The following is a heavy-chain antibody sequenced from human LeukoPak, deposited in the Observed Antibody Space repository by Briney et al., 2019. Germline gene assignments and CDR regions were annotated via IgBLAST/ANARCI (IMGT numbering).Heavy chain of an antibody. D-gene: IGHD2-2*01. CDR3: ARVWDIVVVPAAIAAAFDI. CDR2: INSSGSTI. V-gene: IGHV3-11*04. CDR1: GFTFSDYY. Sequence: GGSLRLSCAASGFTFSDYYMSWIRQAPGQGLEWVSYINSSGSTIYYAAPVKGRFPISRDNAKNSLYLQMNSLRAEDTAVYYCARVWDIVVVPAAIAAAFDIWGQGTMVTVSS. J-gene: IGHJ3*02.